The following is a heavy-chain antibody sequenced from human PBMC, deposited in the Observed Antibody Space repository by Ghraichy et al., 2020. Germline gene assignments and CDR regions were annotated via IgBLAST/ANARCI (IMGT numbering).Heavy chain of an antibody. Sequence: GGSLTLSCAASGLTVSKNYMSWVRQAPGMGLEWVSIIYSGGNTYYADSVQGRFTISRHNSENTLHLQMNSLRPEDTAVYYCATTQLYVLRYFQSGMDVWGRGTTVTVSS. CDR3: ATTQLYVLRYFQSGMDV. V-gene: IGHV3-53*04. D-gene: IGHD3-9*01. CDR1: GLTVSKNY. J-gene: IGHJ6*02. CDR2: IYSGGNT.